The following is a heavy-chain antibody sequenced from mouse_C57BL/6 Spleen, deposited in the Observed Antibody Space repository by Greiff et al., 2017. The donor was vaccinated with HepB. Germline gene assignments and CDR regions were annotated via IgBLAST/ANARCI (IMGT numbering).Heavy chain of an antibody. Sequence: VQLKQSGPGLVKPSQSLSLTCSVTGYSITSGYYWNWIRQFPGNKLEWMGYISYDGSNNYNPSLKNRISITRDTSKNQFFLKLNSVTTEDTATYYCARGITTPVGYWGQGTTLTVSS. V-gene: IGHV3-6*01. CDR1: GYSITSGYY. J-gene: IGHJ2*01. CDR3: ARGITTPVGY. CDR2: ISYDGSN. D-gene: IGHD1-1*01.